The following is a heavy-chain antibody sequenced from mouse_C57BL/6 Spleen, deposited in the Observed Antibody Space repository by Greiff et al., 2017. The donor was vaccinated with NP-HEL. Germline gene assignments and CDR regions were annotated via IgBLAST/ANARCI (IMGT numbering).Heavy chain of an antibody. Sequence: VQLQQSGAELVRPGASVKLSCKASGYTFTDYYINWVKQRPGQGLEWIARIYPGSGNTYYNEKFKGKATLTAEKSSSTAYMQLSSLTSEDSAVYFCARRKLTGDYYAMDYWGQGTSVTVSS. CDR3: ARRKLTGDYYAMDY. V-gene: IGHV1-76*01. D-gene: IGHD4-1*01. J-gene: IGHJ4*01. CDR1: GYTFTDYY. CDR2: IYPGSGNT.